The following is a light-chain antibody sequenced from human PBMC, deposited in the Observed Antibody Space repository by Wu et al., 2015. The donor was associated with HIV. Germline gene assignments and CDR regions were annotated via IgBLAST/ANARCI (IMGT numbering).Light chain of an antibody. CDR2: GVS. CDR1: QGVRND. V-gene: IGKV1-6*01. CDR3: QQYSSYFYT. J-gene: IGKJ2*01. Sequence: QMTQSPSSLSASVGDRVTITCRASQGVRNDLAWYQQKLGKAPKLLIYGVSSLQSGVSSRFSGSGYGTDFTLAISSLQPEDFATYYCQQYSSYFYTFGQGTKLEIK.